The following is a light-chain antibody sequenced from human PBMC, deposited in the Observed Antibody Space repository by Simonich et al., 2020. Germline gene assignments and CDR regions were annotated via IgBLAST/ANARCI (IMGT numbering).Light chain of an antibody. CDR1: TGTVTSGHY. CDR3: LLSYSGAWV. V-gene: IGLV7-46*01. CDR2: DNS. Sequence: QAVVTQEPSLTVSPGGTVTLTCGSSTGTVTSGHYPYWFQQKPGQAPRTLIYDNSNKRSWTPARFSGSLLGGKAALTLSGAQPEDEAEYYCLLSYSGAWVFGGGTKLTVL. J-gene: IGLJ3*02.